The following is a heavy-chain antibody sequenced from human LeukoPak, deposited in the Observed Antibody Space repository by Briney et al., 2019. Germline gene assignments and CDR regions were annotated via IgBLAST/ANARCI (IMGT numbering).Heavy chain of an antibody. V-gene: IGHV1-18*01. D-gene: IGHD2-21*01. CDR3: ARDHCGAECSPALYYFDC. J-gene: IGHJ4*02. CDR1: GYTFTNHG. CDR2: ISGYTGNT. Sequence: ASVKVSCKASGYTFTNHGINWVRQAPGQGLEWMGWISGYTGNTNYARNFRGRVTMTTDTSTSTAYMELRSLRPDDTAVYYCARDHCGAECSPALYYFDCWGQGTLVTVSS.